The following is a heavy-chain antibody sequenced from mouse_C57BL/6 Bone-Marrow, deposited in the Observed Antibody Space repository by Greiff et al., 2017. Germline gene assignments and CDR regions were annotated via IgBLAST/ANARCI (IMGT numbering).Heavy chain of an antibody. CDR2: IRSKSNNYAT. D-gene: IGHD2-3*01. CDR3: VRGMGNYAMDY. J-gene: IGHJ4*01. CDR1: GFSFNTYA. Sequence: EVQLVESGGGLVQPKGSLKLSCAASGFSFNTYAMNWVRQAPGKGLEWVARIRSKSNNYATYYADSVKDRFTISRDDSESMLYLQMNNLKTEDTAMYYCVRGMGNYAMDYWGQGTSVTVSS. V-gene: IGHV10-1*01.